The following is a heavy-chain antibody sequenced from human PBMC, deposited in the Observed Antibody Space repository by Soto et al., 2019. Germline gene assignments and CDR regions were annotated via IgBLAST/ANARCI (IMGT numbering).Heavy chain of an antibody. Sequence: QVQLVQSGAEVKKPGASVKVSCKASGYTFTSYAMHWVRQAPGQRLEWMGWINAGNGNTKYSQKFQGRVTITRDTSASTAYMELSSLRSEDTAVYYCARVGYEYSSSDHLDYWGQGTLVTVSS. CDR2: INAGNGNT. J-gene: IGHJ4*02. D-gene: IGHD6-6*01. CDR3: ARVGYEYSSSDHLDY. CDR1: GYTFTSYA. V-gene: IGHV1-3*01.